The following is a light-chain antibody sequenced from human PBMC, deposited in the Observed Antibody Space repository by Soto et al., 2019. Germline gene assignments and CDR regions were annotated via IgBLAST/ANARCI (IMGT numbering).Light chain of an antibody. V-gene: IGLV2-23*01. CDR1: SSDIGSYNL. J-gene: IGLJ2*01. CDR2: EGS. Sequence: QSALTQPASVSGSPGQSITISCTGTSSDIGSYNLVSWYQQHPGKAPKLIIYEGSKRPSGVSNRFSASKSGNTASLTISGLQAEDGADYYCCSFAGSTPSFGGGTKLTVL. CDR3: CSFAGSTPS.